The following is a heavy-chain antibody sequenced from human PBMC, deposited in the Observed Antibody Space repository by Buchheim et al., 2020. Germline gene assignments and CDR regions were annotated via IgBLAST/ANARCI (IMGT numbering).Heavy chain of an antibody. V-gene: IGHV3-48*03. Sequence: DVQLVESGGGWVQPGGSLSLSCSGSGFTFNSYEMNWVRQAPGKGLEWVSYISVSGNIKYYADSVKGRFTISRDTAKNSLYLQMNSLRVEDTAVYYCAREPVAVSGTGWFDPWGQGTL. D-gene: IGHD6-19*01. CDR3: AREPVAVSGTGWFDP. CDR2: ISVSGNIK. J-gene: IGHJ5*02. CDR1: GFTFNSYE.